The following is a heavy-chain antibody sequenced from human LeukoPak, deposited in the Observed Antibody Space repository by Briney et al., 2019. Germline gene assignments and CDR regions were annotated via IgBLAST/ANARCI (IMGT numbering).Heavy chain of an antibody. Sequence: SETLSLTCSVSGGSINTGGFYWSWIRQPPGKGLEWIGEINHSGSTNYNPSLKSRVTISVDTSKNQFSLKLSSVTAADTAVYYCARGLAVAGTWDYFDYWGQGTLVTVSS. D-gene: IGHD6-19*01. CDR1: GGSINTGGFY. CDR3: ARGLAVAGTWDYFDY. V-gene: IGHV4-34*01. J-gene: IGHJ4*02. CDR2: INHSGST.